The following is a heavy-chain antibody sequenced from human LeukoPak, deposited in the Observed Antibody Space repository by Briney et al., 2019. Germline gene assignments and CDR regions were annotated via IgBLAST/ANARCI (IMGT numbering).Heavy chain of an antibody. CDR3: ARGSTFGGVISDF. CDR1: GFTFSNFE. D-gene: IGHD3-16*02. Sequence: GGSLRLSCAASGFTFSNFEMNWVRQIPGKGVEWLSFITRSSRIIYYADSVKGRFTISRDNANNSLHLQMNSLRVEDTGIYFCARGSTFGGVISDFWGQGTLVTVSS. V-gene: IGHV3-48*03. J-gene: IGHJ4*02. CDR2: ITRSSRII.